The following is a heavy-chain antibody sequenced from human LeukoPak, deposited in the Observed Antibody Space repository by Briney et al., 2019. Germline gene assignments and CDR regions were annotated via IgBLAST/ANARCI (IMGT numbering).Heavy chain of an antibody. CDR1: GYSISSGYY. Sequence: SETLSLTCTVSGYSISSGYYWGWIRQPPGKGLEWIGSIYHSGSTYYNPSLKNRVTMSVDTSKNQFSLKLTSATAADTAVYYCARDHSSAGYTYYYYYMDVWGKGTTVTVSS. J-gene: IGHJ6*03. CDR3: ARDHSSAGYTYYYYYMDV. CDR2: IYHSGST. V-gene: IGHV4-38-2*02. D-gene: IGHD2-2*02.